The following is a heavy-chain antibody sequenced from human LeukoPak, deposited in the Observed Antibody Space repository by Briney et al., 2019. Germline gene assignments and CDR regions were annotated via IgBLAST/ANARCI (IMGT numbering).Heavy chain of an antibody. CDR1: GGTFSSYA. CDR3: ARGDGYNYFDY. V-gene: IGHV1-69*05. Sequence: ASVKVSCKASGGTFSSYAISWVRQAPGQGLEWMGGIIPIFGTENYAQKFQGRVTITTDESTSTAYMELSSLRSEDTAVYYCARGDGYNYFDYWGQGTLVTVSS. J-gene: IGHJ4*02. D-gene: IGHD5-24*01. CDR2: IIPIFGTE.